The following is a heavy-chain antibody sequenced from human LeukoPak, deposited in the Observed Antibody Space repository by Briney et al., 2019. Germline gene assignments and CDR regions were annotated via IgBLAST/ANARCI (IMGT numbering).Heavy chain of an antibody. Sequence: GGSLRLSCAASGFTFTDYHMTWIRQAPGKGLEWVSYISTSGTNIYYADSVKGRFTISRDNTRKSLYLQINNLRAEDTAVYYCARKTASGPFDCWGQGTLVTVAS. CDR1: GFTFTDYH. J-gene: IGHJ4*02. V-gene: IGHV3-11*01. CDR2: ISTSGTNI. CDR3: ARKTASGPFDC.